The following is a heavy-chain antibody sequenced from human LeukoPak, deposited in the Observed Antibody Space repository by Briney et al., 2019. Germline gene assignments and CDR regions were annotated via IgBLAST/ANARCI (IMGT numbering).Heavy chain of an antibody. D-gene: IGHD3-3*01. CDR3: VGRYWYYDFGW. V-gene: IGHV3-30*03. J-gene: IGHJ4*02. CDR1: GFTFSSYG. CDR2: ISYDGSNK. Sequence: GRSLRLSCAASGFTFSSYGMHWVRQAPGKGLEWVAVISYDGSNKYYADSVKGRFTISRDNAQNSLYLQMTSLRAEDTAVYYCVGRYWYYDFGWWGQGTLVTVSS.